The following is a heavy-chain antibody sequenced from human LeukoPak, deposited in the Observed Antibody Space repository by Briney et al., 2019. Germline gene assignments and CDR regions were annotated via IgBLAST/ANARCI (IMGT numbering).Heavy chain of an antibody. CDR2: INSAGST. D-gene: IGHD4-23*01. CDR3: AKDQNTVAAAPFDY. Sequence: GGSLRLSCAASGFTFSSYAMSWVRQAPGKGLEWVSAINSAGSTYYGDSVRGRFTISRDNSKNVLYLQMNSLRAEDTALYYCAKDQNTVAAAPFDYWGQGTLVIVSS. J-gene: IGHJ4*02. V-gene: IGHV3-23*01. CDR1: GFTFSSYA.